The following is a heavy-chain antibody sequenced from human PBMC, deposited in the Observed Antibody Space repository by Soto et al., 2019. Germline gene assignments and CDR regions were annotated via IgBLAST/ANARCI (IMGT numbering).Heavy chain of an antibody. V-gene: IGHV4-39*02. J-gene: IGHJ4*02. D-gene: IGHD1-1*01. CDR2: IFYDGST. CDR1: GGPITNSNYY. CDR3: VRLVPATGAVDF. Sequence: QLQLQESGPGLVKPSETLSLTCTVSGGPITNSNYYWGWIRQPPGKGLEWIGRIFYDGSTYYNPSLQSRVAISVDTSRNLFPLKLTSVTAAETAVYYCVRLVPATGAVDFWGQGIRVTVSS.